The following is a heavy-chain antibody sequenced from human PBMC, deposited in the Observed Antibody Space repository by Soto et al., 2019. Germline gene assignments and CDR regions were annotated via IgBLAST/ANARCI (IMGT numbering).Heavy chain of an antibody. Sequence: QVQLVESGGGVVQTGASLRLSCSASGFTFTSFPIHWVRQAPGKGLEWVAVISENGVNKYSAESLRGRFVISRDNSKNTVELEMNSLRPEDTAVYFCARRLTETVSALGYWGQGTLVSVSS. CDR2: ISENGVNK. D-gene: IGHD2-8*01. J-gene: IGHJ4*02. CDR1: GFTFTSFP. CDR3: ARRLTETVSALGY. V-gene: IGHV3-30*09.